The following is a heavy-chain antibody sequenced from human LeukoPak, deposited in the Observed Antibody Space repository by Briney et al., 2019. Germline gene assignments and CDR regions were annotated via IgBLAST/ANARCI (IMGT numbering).Heavy chain of an antibody. J-gene: IGHJ4*02. Sequence: GGSLRLSCAASGFTFSSYWMSWVRQAPGKGLEWVANIKQDGSEKYYVDSVKGRFTISRDNAKTLDLEMNSLRAEDTAVYYCARAMSTFGGVRNYFDSWGQGTLVTVSS. CDR3: ARAMSTFGGVRNYFDS. CDR1: GFTFSSYW. D-gene: IGHD3-16*01. V-gene: IGHV3-7*04. CDR2: IKQDGSEK.